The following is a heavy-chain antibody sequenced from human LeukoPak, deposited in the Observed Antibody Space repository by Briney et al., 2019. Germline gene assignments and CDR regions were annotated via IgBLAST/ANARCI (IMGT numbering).Heavy chain of an antibody. J-gene: IGHJ5*02. CDR2: INHSGST. D-gene: IGHD2-21*01. CDR3: ARGRIVEARVKIRNWFDP. CDR1: GGSFSGYY. Sequence: SETLSLTCAVYGGSFSGYYWSWIRQPPGKGLEWIGEINHSGSTNYNPSLESRVTISVDTSKNQFSLKLSSVTAADTAVYYCARGRIVEARVKIRNWFDPWGQGTLVTVSS. V-gene: IGHV4-34*01.